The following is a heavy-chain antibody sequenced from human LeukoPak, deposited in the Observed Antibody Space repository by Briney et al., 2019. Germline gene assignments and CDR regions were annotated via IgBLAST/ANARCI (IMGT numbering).Heavy chain of an antibody. D-gene: IGHD1-26*01. J-gene: IGHJ4*02. CDR3: AKAYSASPGGYFDY. Sequence: GGSLRLSCAASGFTFSSYAMHWVRQVSGKGLEWVSGINGNGGSTYYADSVKGRFTISRDDSKNTPYLQMNSLRADDTAVYYCAKAYSASPGGYFDYWGQGALVTVCS. CDR1: GFTFSSYA. CDR2: INGNGGST. V-gene: IGHV3-23*01.